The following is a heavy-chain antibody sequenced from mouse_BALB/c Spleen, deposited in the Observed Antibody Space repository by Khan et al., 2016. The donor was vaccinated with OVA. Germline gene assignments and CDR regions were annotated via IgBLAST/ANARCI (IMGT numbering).Heavy chain of an antibody. CDR1: GYIFINYW. V-gene: IGHV1-7*01. CDR2: INPSTGYT. J-gene: IGHJ2*01. CDR3: ARRGLRWDIDY. D-gene: IGHD1-1*01. Sequence: QVRLQQSGAELAKPGASVKMSCKASGYIFINYWILWVKQRPGQGLEWIGYINPSTGYTEYNQNFKDKATLTADKSSSTAYMQLSSLTSEDSAVDYCARRGLRWDIDYWGQGTTLTVSS.